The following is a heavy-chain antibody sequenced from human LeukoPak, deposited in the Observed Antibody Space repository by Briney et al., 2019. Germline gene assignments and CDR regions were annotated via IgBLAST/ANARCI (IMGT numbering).Heavy chain of an antibody. CDR2: IYYSGST. D-gene: IGHD2-21*02. Sequence: PSETLSLTCNVSGGSISSGDKYWSWIRQPPGKGLEWIEYIYYSGSTYYNPSLKSRLTISVDTSENQFSLHLTSVTAADTAVYFCARVTRWAGLDFWGQGTLVTVSS. J-gene: IGHJ4*02. CDR3: ARVTRWAGLDF. CDR1: GGSISSGDKY. V-gene: IGHV4-30-4*01.